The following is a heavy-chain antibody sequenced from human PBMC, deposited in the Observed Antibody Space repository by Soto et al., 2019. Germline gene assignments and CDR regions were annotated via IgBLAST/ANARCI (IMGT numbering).Heavy chain of an antibody. CDR1: GFTFSSYW. CDR2: INSEGSST. V-gene: IGHV3-74*01. CDR3: ARERSVGSYYYDYYGMDV. Sequence: EVQLVESGGGLVQPGGSLRLSCAASGFTFSSYWMHWVRQAPGKGLVWVSRINSEGSSTSYADSVKGRFTISRDNAKNTQYLQMNSLRADDTAVYYCARERSVGSYYYDYYGMDVWGQGTTVTVSS. D-gene: IGHD1-26*01. J-gene: IGHJ6*02.